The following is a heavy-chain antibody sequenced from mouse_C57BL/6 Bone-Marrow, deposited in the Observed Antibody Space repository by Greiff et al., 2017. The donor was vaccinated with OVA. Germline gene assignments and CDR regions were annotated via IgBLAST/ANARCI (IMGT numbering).Heavy chain of an antibody. V-gene: IGHV1-5*01. Sequence: VQLQQSGTVLARPGASVKMSCKTSGYTFTSYWMHWVKQRPGQGLEWIGAIYPGNSDTSYNQKFKGKAKLTAVTSASTAYMELSSLTNEDSAVYYCTRPRWLLFWFAYWGQGTLVTVSA. J-gene: IGHJ3*01. CDR2: IYPGNSDT. CDR3: TRPRWLLFWFAY. CDR1: GYTFTSYW. D-gene: IGHD2-3*01.